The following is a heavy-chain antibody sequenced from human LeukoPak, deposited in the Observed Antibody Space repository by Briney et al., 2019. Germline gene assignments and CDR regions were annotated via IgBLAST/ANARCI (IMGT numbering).Heavy chain of an antibody. Sequence: ASVKVSCKASGYTFTSNYMHWVRQAPGQGLEWMGMIYPRDGSTSYAQKFQGRVTVTRDTSTSTVHMELSGLRSEDAAVYYCARDQEGFDYWGQGTLVTVSS. CDR2: IYPRDGST. CDR1: GYTFTSNY. CDR3: ARDQEGFDY. V-gene: IGHV1-46*01. J-gene: IGHJ4*02.